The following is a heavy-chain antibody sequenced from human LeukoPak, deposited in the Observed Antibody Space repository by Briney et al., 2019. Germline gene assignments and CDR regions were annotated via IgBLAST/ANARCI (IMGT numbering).Heavy chain of an antibody. CDR2: ISSSSDCI. CDR3: ARAMRSGYDY. Sequence: PGGSLRLSCAASGFTFSTYGMNWVRQAPGEALEWVSYISSSSDCIYYADSVKGRFIISRDNAENSLYLQMNSLRDEDTAVYYCARAMRSGYDYWGQGTLVTVS. J-gene: IGHJ4*02. D-gene: IGHD5-12*01. V-gene: IGHV3-48*02. CDR1: GFTFSTYG.